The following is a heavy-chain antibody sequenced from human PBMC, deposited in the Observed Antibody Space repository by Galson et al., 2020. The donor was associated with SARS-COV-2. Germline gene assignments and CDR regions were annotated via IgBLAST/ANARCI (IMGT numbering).Heavy chain of an antibody. V-gene: IGHV4-61*02. Sequence: SETLSLTCTVSGGSISSGSYYWSWVRQPAGKGLEWIGRIHTSGSTDYNPSLKSRVTISLDMSKHHCSMTLTSVTAADTAVYYCAKGPVAGTGFWGPGTLVTVSS. CDR2: IHTSGST. CDR3: AKGPVAGTGF. CDR1: GGSISSGSYY. D-gene: IGHD6-19*01. J-gene: IGHJ4*02.